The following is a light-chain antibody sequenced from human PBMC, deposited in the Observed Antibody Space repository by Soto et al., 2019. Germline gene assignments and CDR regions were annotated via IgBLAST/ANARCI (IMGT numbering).Light chain of an antibody. J-gene: IGKJ5*01. CDR1: QTTSGKY. Sequence: ELVLTQSPGTLSQSPGASPTLSYQTSQTTSGKYLAWYQQRPGLAPRLLVYGASRRATGIPDRFRGSGSGTEFTLTISGLEPEDFAVYFCQNYGSSPPVTVGEGKRLAIK. CDR2: GAS. CDR3: QNYGSSPPVT. V-gene: IGKV3-20*01.